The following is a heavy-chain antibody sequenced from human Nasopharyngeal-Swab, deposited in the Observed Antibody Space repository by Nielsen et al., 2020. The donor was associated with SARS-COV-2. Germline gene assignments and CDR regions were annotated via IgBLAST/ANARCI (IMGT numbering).Heavy chain of an antibody. J-gene: IGHJ6*02. Sequence: ASVKVSCKASGYTFTNYYIHWVRQAPGQGLEWMGMINPSGGSTSFAQKFQGRVTMTRDTSTSTVYMELSSLRSEDTAVYYCARDVLGDYAMDVWGQGTTVTVSS. CDR3: ARDVLGDYAMDV. CDR2: INPSGGST. CDR1: GYTFTNYY. D-gene: IGHD3-16*01. V-gene: IGHV1-46*01.